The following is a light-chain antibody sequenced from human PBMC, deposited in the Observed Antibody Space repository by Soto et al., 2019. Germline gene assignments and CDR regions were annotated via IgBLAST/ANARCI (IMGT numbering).Light chain of an antibody. J-gene: IGLJ2*01. V-gene: IGLV4-69*01. Sequence: QSVLTQSPSASASLGTSVKLTCTLSSGHISYAIAWHQQQPEKGPRYLMKVNNDGSHSKGDGIPDRFSGSSSGAERSLTISSLQSEDEADYYCQTSDTGILVFGGGTKVTVL. CDR1: SGHISYA. CDR3: QTSDTGILV. CDR2: VNNDGSH.